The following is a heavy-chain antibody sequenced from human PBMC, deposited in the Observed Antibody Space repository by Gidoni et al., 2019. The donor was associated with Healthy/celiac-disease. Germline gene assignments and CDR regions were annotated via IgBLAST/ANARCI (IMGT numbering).Heavy chain of an antibody. Sequence: EVQLVQSGAEVKKPGESLKISCKGSGYSFTSYWIGWVRQMPGNGLEWMGIIYPGDSDTRYSPSFQGQVTISADKSISTAYLQWSSLKASDTAMYYCARGDYYDSSGYYPAPFDYWGQGTLVTVSS. CDR3: ARGDYYDSSGYYPAPFDY. D-gene: IGHD3-22*01. CDR2: IYPGDSDT. J-gene: IGHJ4*02. CDR1: GYSFTSYW. V-gene: IGHV5-51*01.